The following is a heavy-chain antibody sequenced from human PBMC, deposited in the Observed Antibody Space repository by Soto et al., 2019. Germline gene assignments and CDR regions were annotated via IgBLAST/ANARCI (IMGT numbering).Heavy chain of an antibody. J-gene: IGHJ4*02. V-gene: IGHV4-34*01. D-gene: IGHD2-15*01. CDR3: ASGRYCSGGSCYSTLDY. Sequence: SETLSLTCAVYGGSFSGYYWSWIRQPPGKGLEWIGEINHSGSTNYNPSLKSRVTISVDTSKNHFSLKLSSVTAADTAVYYCASGRYCSGGSCYSTLDYWGQGTLVTVSS. CDR2: INHSGST. CDR1: GGSFSGYY.